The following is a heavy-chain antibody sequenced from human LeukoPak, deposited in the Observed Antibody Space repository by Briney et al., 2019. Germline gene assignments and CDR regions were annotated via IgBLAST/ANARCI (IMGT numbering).Heavy chain of an antibody. CDR1: CGSMSSSSDY. D-gene: IGHD6-13*01. J-gene: IGHJ4*02. V-gene: IGHV4-39*01. Sequence: SETLSLLCTVSCGSMSSSSDYWGWIRRPPGKGLEWIGSIYYTGSTYSNPCLNTRVTISVNTSKNQFSQKLSSVTAAATAVYYCAGSPPNIVAARYWGQGTLVTASS. CDR2: IYYTGST. CDR3: AGSPPNIVAARY.